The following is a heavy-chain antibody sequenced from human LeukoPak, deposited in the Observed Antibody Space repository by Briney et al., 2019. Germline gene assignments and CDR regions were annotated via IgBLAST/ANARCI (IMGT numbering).Heavy chain of an antibody. Sequence: ASVKVSCKASGYTFTSYYMHWVRQAPRQGLEWMGIINPSGGSTSYAQKFQGRVTMTRDVSTSTVYMELSSLRSEDTAVYYCARGASIAARQYYYYYYMDVWGKGTTVTVSS. CDR1: GYTFTSYY. J-gene: IGHJ6*03. V-gene: IGHV1-46*01. D-gene: IGHD6-6*01. CDR3: ARGASIAARQYYYYYYMDV. CDR2: INPSGGST.